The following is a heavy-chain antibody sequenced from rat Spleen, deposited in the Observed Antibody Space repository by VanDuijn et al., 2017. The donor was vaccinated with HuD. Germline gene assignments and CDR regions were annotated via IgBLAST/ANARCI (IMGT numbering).Heavy chain of an antibody. CDR2: ISPSGGAT. CDR1: GFTFSDYY. J-gene: IGHJ3*01. D-gene: IGHD4-3*01. V-gene: IGHV5-25*01. CDR3: VRQDTSGYSNWFAY. Sequence: EVQLVESDGGLVQPGRSLKLSCAASGFTFSDYYMAWVRPAPTKGLEWVATISPSGGATYYRDSVKGRFTVSRNNAKNTLYLQLDSLRSEDTATYYCVRQDTSGYSNWFAYWGQGTLVTVSS.